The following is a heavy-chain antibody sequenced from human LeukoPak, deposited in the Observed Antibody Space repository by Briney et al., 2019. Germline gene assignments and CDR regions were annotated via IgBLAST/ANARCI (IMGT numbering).Heavy chain of an antibody. CDR3: AKDGIVVVVVDTFQH. CDR2: IDSDDST. D-gene: IGHD2-15*01. Sequence: GGSLRLSCAASGFTVSSNYMSWVRQAPGKGLEWGSVIDSDDSTHYADSVKGRFTISRDNSKNTVYLQMNSLRAEDTAVYYCAKDGIVVVVVDTFQHWGQGTLVTVSS. V-gene: IGHV3-66*01. CDR1: GFTVSSNY. J-gene: IGHJ1*01.